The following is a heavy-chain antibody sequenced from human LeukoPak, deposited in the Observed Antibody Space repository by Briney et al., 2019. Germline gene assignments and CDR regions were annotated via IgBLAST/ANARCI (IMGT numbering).Heavy chain of an antibody. V-gene: IGHV4-39*01. CDR1: GDSLSSSNYY. CDR2: IYYSGIT. CDR3: ARHDTDVPQVHFFDY. J-gene: IGHJ4*02. D-gene: IGHD5-18*01. Sequence: SETLSLTCIVSGDSLSSSNYYWGWIRQPPGKGLEWVGSIYYSGITYYRSSLKSRVTISVDTSKNQFSLKLSSVTAADTAVYYCARHDTDVPQVHFFDYWGQGTLVTVSS.